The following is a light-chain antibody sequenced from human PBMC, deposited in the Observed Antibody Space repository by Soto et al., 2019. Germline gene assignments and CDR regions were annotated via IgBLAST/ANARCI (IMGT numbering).Light chain of an antibody. CDR1: QNIFNY. J-gene: IGKJ4*01. V-gene: IGKV1-33*01. CDR2: DAS. CDR3: QQYEDLPLT. Sequence: DVQLTQSPSTLPASVGDRVAITCQATQNIFNYLNWFQQRPGKAPQLLISDASHLEPGVPSRFSGQRSGTDFTLIINDLQPEDFATYFCQQYEDLPLTFGGGTSVEV.